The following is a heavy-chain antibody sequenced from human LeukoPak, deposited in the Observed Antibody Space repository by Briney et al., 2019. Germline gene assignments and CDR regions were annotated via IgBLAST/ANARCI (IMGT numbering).Heavy chain of an antibody. Sequence: ASVKVSFKASGYTFTSYDINWVRQGTGQGLEWMGWMNPNSGNTGYAQKFQGRVTITRNTSISTAYMDLSSLRSEDTAVYYCARGVYRRDRSYYYYYYMDVGGKGTTVTVSS. V-gene: IGHV1-8*03. D-gene: IGHD1-1*01. CDR1: GYTFTSYD. J-gene: IGHJ6*03. CDR3: ARGVYRRDRSYYYYYYMDV. CDR2: MNPNSGNT.